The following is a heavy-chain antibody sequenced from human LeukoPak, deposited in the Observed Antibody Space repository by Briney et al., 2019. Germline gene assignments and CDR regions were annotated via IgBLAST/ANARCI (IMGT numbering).Heavy chain of an antibody. V-gene: IGHV4-4*07. CDR1: GGSISSYY. Sequence: PSETLSLTCTVSGGSISSYYWSWIRQPAGKGLEWIGRIYTSGSTNYNPSLKSRVTMSVATSKNQFSLKLSSVTAADTAVYYCARDQLGYCSSTSCQGWFDPWGQGTLVTVSS. D-gene: IGHD2-2*01. J-gene: IGHJ5*02. CDR3: ARDQLGYCSSTSCQGWFDP. CDR2: IYTSGST.